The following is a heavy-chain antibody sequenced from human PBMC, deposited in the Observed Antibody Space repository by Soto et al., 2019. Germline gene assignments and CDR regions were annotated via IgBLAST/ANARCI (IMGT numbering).Heavy chain of an antibody. J-gene: IGHJ4*02. Sequence: EVQLVESGGGLVLPGGSLRLSCVTSGLTFSNYWMHWVRQAPGKGLVWVSRISTDGSSTDYADSVKGRFTISRDNAKNTLYLQMNSLRAEDTAVYYWARDTFGLHYWGQGTLVTVSS. CDR1: GLTFSNYW. CDR3: ARDTFGLHY. V-gene: IGHV3-74*01. CDR2: ISTDGSST. D-gene: IGHD3-16*01.